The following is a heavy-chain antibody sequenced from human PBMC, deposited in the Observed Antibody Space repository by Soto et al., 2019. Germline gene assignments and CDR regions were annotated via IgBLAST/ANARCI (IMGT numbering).Heavy chain of an antibody. Sequence: ASVKVSCKASGYTFTNFYMHWVRQAPGQGLEWMGIINPSGGSTSYAQKFQGRVTMTRDTSTSTVYMELSSLRSEDTAVYYCARDRKTVTSSLDYYGMDVWGQGTTVTVSS. CDR1: GYTFTNFY. V-gene: IGHV1-46*01. CDR3: ARDRKTVTSSLDYYGMDV. CDR2: INPSGGST. D-gene: IGHD4-17*01. J-gene: IGHJ6*02.